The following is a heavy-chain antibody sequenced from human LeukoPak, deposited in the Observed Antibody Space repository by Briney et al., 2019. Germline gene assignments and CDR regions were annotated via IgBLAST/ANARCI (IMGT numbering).Heavy chain of an antibody. CDR2: ISWNSGSI. CDR3: AKGSEQWLPENWFDP. D-gene: IGHD6-19*01. CDR1: GFTFDDYA. Sequence: GRSLRLSCAASGFTFDDYAMHWVRQAPGKGLEWVSGISWNSGSIGYADSVKGRFTISRDNAKNSLYLQMSSLRAEDMALYYCAKGSEQWLPENWFDPWGQGTLVTVSS. J-gene: IGHJ5*02. V-gene: IGHV3-9*03.